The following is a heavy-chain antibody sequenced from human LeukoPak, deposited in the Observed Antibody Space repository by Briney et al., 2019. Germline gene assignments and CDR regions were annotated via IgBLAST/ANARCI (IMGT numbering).Heavy chain of an antibody. CDR2: INHSGST. CDR1: GGSFSGYY. CDR3: ARHEPAMTHFDY. D-gene: IGHD5-18*01. Sequence: SETLSLTCAVYGGSFSGYYWSWIRQPPGKGLEWIGEINHSGSTNYNPSLKSRVTISVDTSKNQFSLKLSSVTAADTAVYYCARHEPAMTHFDYWGPGTLVTVSS. J-gene: IGHJ4*02. V-gene: IGHV4-34*01.